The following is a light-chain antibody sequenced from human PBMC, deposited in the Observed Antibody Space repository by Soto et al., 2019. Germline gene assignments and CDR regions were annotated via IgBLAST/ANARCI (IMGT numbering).Light chain of an antibody. CDR3: QQYGSSPPYT. J-gene: IGKJ2*01. V-gene: IGKV3-20*01. CDR1: QSISSSY. Sequence: EIILTQSPGILSLSPGERATLSCRASQSISSSYIAWYQQRPGQAPRLLIHGASNRATGIPDRFSASGSKTDFPLTISRLEPEDFAVYYCQQYGSSPPYTFGQGTKLEIK. CDR2: GAS.